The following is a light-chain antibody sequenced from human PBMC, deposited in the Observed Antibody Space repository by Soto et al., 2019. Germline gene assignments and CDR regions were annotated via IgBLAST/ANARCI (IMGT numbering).Light chain of an antibody. CDR2: GTS. Sequence: ETVMTQSACTLSLSPGERATLSWRASQTVTKSYLAWYQQKPGQAPRLLIFGTSSRATGVPDRFSGSGYGTDFNLTISSLETEDFAVYFCQQSGSSPWTFGHGTKVDIK. J-gene: IGKJ1*01. CDR3: QQSGSSPWT. CDR1: QTVTKSY. V-gene: IGKV3-20*01.